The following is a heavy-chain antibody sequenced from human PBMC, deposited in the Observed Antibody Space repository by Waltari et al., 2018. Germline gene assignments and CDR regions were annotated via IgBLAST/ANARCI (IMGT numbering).Heavy chain of an antibody. V-gene: IGHV3-72*01. J-gene: IGHJ3*01. CDR3: ARGYHSFDV. Sequence: EVQLVESGGGLVQPGGSLRLSCAASGFTFSDHYMDWVRQAPGKGLEWVGRTRNKANSYTIEYAASVKGRFTVSRDESRDSLYLQMTSLKTEDTAVYYCARGYHSFDVWGQGTMVTVSS. CDR2: TRNKANSYTI. D-gene: IGHD1-20*01. CDR1: GFTFSDHY.